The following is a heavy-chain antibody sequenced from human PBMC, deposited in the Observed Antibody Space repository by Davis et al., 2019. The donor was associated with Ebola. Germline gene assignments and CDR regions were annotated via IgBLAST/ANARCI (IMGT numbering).Heavy chain of an antibody. Sequence: PGGSLRLSCAASGFTFSSNWMHWVRQAPGKGLVWVSRINGDGSSTNYADSVKGRFTISRDNAKNTLYLQMNSLRAEDTAVYYCARVDYYESSGNYYWYFQHWGQGTLVTVSS. V-gene: IGHV3-74*01. D-gene: IGHD3-22*01. CDR1: GFTFSSNW. J-gene: IGHJ1*01. CDR3: ARVDYYESSGNYYWYFQH. CDR2: INGDGSST.